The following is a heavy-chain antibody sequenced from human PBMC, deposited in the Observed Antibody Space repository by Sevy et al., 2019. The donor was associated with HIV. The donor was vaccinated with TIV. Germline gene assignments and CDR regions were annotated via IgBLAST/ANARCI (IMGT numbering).Heavy chain of an antibody. D-gene: IGHD3-22*01. J-gene: IGHJ4*02. CDR1: GFTFSSYA. CDR3: AKPVMIVVVREGYFDY. CDR2: ISGSGGST. V-gene: IGHV3-23*01. Sequence: GGSLRLSCAASGFTFSSYAMSWVRQAPGKGLEWVSAISGSGGSTYYAESVKGRFTISRDNSKNTLYLQMNSLRAEDTAVYYCAKPVMIVVVREGYFDYWGQGTLVTV.